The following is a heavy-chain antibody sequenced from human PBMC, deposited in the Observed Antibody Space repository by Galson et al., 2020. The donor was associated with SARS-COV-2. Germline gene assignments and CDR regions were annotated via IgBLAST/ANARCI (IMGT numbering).Heavy chain of an antibody. CDR3: ARDGPLDCSGGSCCSDLYYYYYGMDV. Sequence: GGSLRLSCAASGFTFSSYWMSWVRQAPGKGLEWVANIKQDGSEKYYVDSVKGRFTISRDNAKNSLYLQMNSLRAEDTAVYYCARDGPLDCSGGSCCSDLYYYYYGMDVWGQGTSVTVSS. CDR1: GFTFSSYW. J-gene: IGHJ6*02. CDR2: IKQDGSEK. D-gene: IGHD2-15*01. V-gene: IGHV3-7*01.